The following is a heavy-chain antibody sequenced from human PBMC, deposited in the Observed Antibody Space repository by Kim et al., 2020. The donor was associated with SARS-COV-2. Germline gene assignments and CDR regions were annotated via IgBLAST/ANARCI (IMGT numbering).Heavy chain of an antibody. CDR3: AREGAPSSSD. CDR2: TR. Sequence: TRYYADSVKGRVTICRDDAKNSLYLQMNSLRDEDTAVYYGAREGAPSSSDWGQGTLVTVSS. J-gene: IGHJ4*02. D-gene: IGHD6-6*01. V-gene: IGHV3-48*02.